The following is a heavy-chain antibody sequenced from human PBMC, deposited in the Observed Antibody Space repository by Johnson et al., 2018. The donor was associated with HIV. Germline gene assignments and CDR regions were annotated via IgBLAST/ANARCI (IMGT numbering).Heavy chain of an antibody. CDR2: IWYDGREK. CDR3: ARQFRSVGAPDAFDI. J-gene: IGHJ3*02. V-gene: IGHV3-33*08. CDR1: GFTFSTYG. Sequence: QVQLVESGGGVVQPGGSLRLSCAASGFTFSTYGMHWVRQAPGKGLEWVALIWYDGREKDYADSVKGRFTISRDNSKNSLYLQMNSLRAEDTAVYYCARQFRSVGAPDAFDIWGQGTMVTVSS. D-gene: IGHD1-26*01.